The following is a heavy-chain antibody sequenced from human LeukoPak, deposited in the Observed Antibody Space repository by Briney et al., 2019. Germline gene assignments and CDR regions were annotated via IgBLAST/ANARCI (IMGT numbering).Heavy chain of an antibody. CDR2: ISSSSSTI. D-gene: IGHD3-9*01. Sequence: TGGSLRLSCAASGFTFSSYSMNWVRQAPGKGLEWVSYISSSSSTIYYADSVKGRFTISRDNAKNSLYLQMNSLRAEDTAVYYCARDVLRYFDWSPLSGFDYWGQGTLVTVSS. J-gene: IGHJ4*02. CDR1: GFTFSSYS. CDR3: ARDVLRYFDWSPLSGFDY. V-gene: IGHV3-48*04.